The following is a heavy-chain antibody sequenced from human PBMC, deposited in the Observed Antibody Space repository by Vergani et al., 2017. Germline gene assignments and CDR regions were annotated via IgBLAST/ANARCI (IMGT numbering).Heavy chain of an antibody. Sequence: QVHLVESGGGVVQPGRSLRLSCVVSGFTSSYYGMHWVRQAPGKGLEWVSVISYDGTQKYYADSVKGRFTISRDNAQSTLYLQMNRLRTEETAVYYCATKSCGTPGCQIGYFREWGQGTLVTVSS. CDR3: ATKSCGTPGCQIGYFRE. V-gene: IGHV3-30*03. D-gene: IGHD1-1*01. CDR1: GFTSSYYG. CDR2: ISYDGTQK. J-gene: IGHJ1*01.